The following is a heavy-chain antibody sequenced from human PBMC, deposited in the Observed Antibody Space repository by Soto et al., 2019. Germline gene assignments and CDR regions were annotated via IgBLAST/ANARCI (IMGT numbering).Heavy chain of an antibody. CDR1: GGTFSSYT. Sequence: QVQLVQSGAEVKKPGSSVKVSCKASGGTFSSYTISWVRQAPGQGLEWMGRIIPILGIANYAQKFQGRVTITEDKSTRTAYMELSSLRSEVTAVYYCAREENSGYDYYYYYGMDVWGQGTTVTVSS. D-gene: IGHD5-12*01. V-gene: IGHV1-69*08. CDR3: AREENSGYDYYYYYGMDV. J-gene: IGHJ6*02. CDR2: IIPILGIA.